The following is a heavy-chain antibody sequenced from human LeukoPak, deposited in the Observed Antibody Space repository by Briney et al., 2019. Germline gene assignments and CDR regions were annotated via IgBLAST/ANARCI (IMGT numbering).Heavy chain of an antibody. CDR3: ARDYTPYSYGSHFDY. CDR2: ISYDGNKE. Sequence: GGSLRLSCAASGFTFNTFGIHWVRQAPGKGLDWVAVISYDGNKEYYADSVKGRFTISRDNAKNSLYLQMNSLRAEDTAVYYCARDYTPYSYGSHFDYWGQGTLVTVSS. V-gene: IGHV3-30*03. CDR1: GFTFNTFG. D-gene: IGHD5-18*01. J-gene: IGHJ4*02.